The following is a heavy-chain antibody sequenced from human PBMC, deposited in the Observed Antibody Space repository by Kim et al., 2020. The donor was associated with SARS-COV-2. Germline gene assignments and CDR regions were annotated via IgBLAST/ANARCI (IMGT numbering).Heavy chain of an antibody. D-gene: IGHD6-19*01. V-gene: IGHV3-64D*06. CDR3: VKERTSGWDDFDY. Sequence: GGSLRLSCSASGFTFSSYAMHWVRQAPGKGLEYVSGISTNGGSTYYADSVKDRFIISRDNSRNMLNLQMSSLRSEDTAVYYCVKERTSGWDDFDYWGQGTLVTVSS. CDR1: GFTFSSYA. J-gene: IGHJ4*02. CDR2: ISTNGGST.